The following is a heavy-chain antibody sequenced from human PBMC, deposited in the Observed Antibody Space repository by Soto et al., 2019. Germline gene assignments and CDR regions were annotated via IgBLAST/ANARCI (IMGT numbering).Heavy chain of an antibody. CDR2: ISGSGGST. J-gene: IGHJ4*02. Sequence: EVQLLESGGGLVQPGGSLRLSCAASGFTFSSYAMSWVRQAPGKGLEWVSAISGSGGSTYYADSVKGRFTISRDNSKNTLYLQMNSLRAEDTAIYYCAKDTRGGDYFLGSFDYWGQGTLVTVSS. V-gene: IGHV3-23*01. CDR3: AKDTRGGDYFLGSFDY. CDR1: GFTFSSYA. D-gene: IGHD4-17*01.